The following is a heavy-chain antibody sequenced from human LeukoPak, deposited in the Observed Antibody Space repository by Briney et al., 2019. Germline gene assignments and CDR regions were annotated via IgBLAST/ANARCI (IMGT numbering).Heavy chain of an antibody. D-gene: IGHD6-6*01. Sequence: GESLKISCEASGFTFSSYAMAWVRQAPGKGLEWLSYITSSSNINCADSVKGRFTISRDNAKNSLYLQMNSLRDEDTAVYYCARSANPGVHEFDPWGQGTLVTVSS. CDR2: ITSSSNI. CDR3: ARSANPGVHEFDP. CDR1: GFTFSSYA. V-gene: IGHV3-48*02. J-gene: IGHJ5*02.